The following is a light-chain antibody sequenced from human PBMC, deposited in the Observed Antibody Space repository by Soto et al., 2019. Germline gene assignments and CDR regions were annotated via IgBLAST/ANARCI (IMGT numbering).Light chain of an antibody. V-gene: IGKV3-20*01. CDR1: QSINSF. J-gene: IGKJ1*01. CDR2: GAS. Sequence: EIVLTRSPGTLSLSPGEGATLSCRASQSINSFLAWYQQRRGQAPRLLIHGASNRATGIPDRFSGSGSGPDFTLTISRLEPEDFAVYYCQQYGGSPRTFGPGPKVDIK. CDR3: QQYGGSPRT.